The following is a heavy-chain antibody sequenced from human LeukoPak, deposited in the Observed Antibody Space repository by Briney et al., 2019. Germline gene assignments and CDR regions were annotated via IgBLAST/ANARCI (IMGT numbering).Heavy chain of an antibody. D-gene: IGHD3-10*01. CDR1: GGSVSSGSYY. Sequence: PSETLSLTCTVSGGSVSSGSYYWSWIRQPAGKGLEWIGRIYTDGSTSYNPSLKSRVTISVDTSKNQFSLNLTSLTAADTAVYSCARDLLWFDPWGQGTLVTVSS. J-gene: IGHJ5*02. CDR2: IYTDGST. CDR3: ARDLLWFDP. V-gene: IGHV4-61*02.